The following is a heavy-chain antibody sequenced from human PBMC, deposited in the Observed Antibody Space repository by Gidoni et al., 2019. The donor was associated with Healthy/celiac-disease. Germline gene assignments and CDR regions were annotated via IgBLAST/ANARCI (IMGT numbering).Heavy chain of an antibody. CDR3: ARVVSEELLPESSD. J-gene: IGHJ4*02. Sequence: QVPLVQSVAEVTKPGASVKVSCKPSGYIFTSYDINGVRQATGQGLEWMGWMNPNSGNTGYAQKFQGRITMTRNTSISTAYMELSSLRSEDPAVYYCARVVSEELLPESSDWSQGTLVTISS. D-gene: IGHD1-26*01. CDR1: GYIFTSYD. CDR2: MNPNSGNT. V-gene: IGHV1-8*01.